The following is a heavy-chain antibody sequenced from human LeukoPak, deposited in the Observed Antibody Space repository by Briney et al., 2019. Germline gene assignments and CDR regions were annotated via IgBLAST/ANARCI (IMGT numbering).Heavy chain of an antibody. CDR2: IKQDGSEK. V-gene: IGHV3-7*01. CDR1: GFTFSSYW. Sequence: PGGSLRLSCAASGFTFSSYWMSWVRQAPGKGLEWVANIKQDGSEKYYVDSVKGRFTISRDNAKNSLYLQMNSLRAEDTAVYYCARDPPNTSSLAYYFDYWGQGTLVTVSS. J-gene: IGHJ4*02. D-gene: IGHD1-26*01. CDR3: ARDPPNTSSLAYYFDY.